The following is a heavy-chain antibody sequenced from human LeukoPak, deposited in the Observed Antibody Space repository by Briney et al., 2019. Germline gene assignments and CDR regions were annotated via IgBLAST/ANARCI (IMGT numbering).Heavy chain of an antibody. V-gene: IGHV4-4*07. J-gene: IGHJ4*02. CDR3: VRGGSAAAAVFDY. Sequence: SETLSLTCTVSGGSISGYYWSWIRQPAGKELEWIGRIHTSGTTNYNPSLKRRATMSVDTSKSQFSLKLTSVTAADTAVYYCVRGGSAAAAVFDYWGQGTLVTVSS. CDR1: GGSISGYY. CDR2: IHTSGTT. D-gene: IGHD6-13*01.